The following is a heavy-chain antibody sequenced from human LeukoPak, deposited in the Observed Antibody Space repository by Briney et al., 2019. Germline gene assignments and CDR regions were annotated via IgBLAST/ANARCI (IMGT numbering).Heavy chain of an antibody. J-gene: IGHJ5*02. CDR1: GFTFSDYA. V-gene: IGHV3-23*01. D-gene: IGHD1-26*01. Sequence: PGGSLRLSCVVSGFTFSDYAMSWVRQAPGKGLEWVSGISGSGGSTYYADSVMGRFTISRDNSKNTLDLQMNSLRVEDTAVYYCAKEEARWEWFDPWGQGTLVTVSS. CDR2: ISGSGGST. CDR3: AKEEARWEWFDP.